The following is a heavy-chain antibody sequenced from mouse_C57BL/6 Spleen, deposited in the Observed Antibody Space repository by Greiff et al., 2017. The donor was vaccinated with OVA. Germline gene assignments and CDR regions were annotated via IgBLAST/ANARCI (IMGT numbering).Heavy chain of an antibody. D-gene: IGHD1-1*01. J-gene: IGHJ4*01. Sequence: QVQLQQPGAELVMPGASVKLSCKASGYTFTSYWMHWVKQRPGQGLEWIGEIDPSDSYTNYNQKFKGKSTLTVGKSSSTAYMQLSSLTSEDSAVYYCARAPYYYGSNGYYAMDYWGQGTSVTVSS. CDR2: IDPSDSYT. CDR3: ARAPYYYGSNGYYAMDY. V-gene: IGHV1-69*01. CDR1: GYTFTSYW.